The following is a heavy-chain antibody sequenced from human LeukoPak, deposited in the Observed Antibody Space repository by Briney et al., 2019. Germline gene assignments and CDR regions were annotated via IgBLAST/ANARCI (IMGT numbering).Heavy chain of an antibody. CDR2: ISSGGAT. CDR3: AKAQLGYTFDN. CDR1: GFTFSSYG. V-gene: IGHV3-23*01. D-gene: IGHD5-18*01. J-gene: IGHJ4*02. Sequence: GGSLRLSCAASGFTFSSYGMSWVRQVPGRGLEWVSTISSGGATYYADSVKGRFTISRDISKNTMYLQMNNLRADDTAVYYCAKAQLGYTFDNWGQGTLVTVSS.